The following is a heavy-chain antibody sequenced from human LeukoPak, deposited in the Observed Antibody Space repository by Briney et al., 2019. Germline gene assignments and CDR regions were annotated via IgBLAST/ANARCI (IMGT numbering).Heavy chain of an antibody. CDR2: IYYSGST. V-gene: IGHV4-59*12. CDR1: GGTINTYY. J-gene: IGHJ4*02. Sequence: PSETLSLTCTVSGGTINTYYWTWIRQPPGKGLEWIGYIYYSGSTNYNPSLKSRVTISVDKSKNQFSLKLSSVTAADTAVYYCARVRHDSSSYYFDYWGQGTLVTVSS. CDR3: ARVRHDSSSYYFDY. D-gene: IGHD6-6*01.